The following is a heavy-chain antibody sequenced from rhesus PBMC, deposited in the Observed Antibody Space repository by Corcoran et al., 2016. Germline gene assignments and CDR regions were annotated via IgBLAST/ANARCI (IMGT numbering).Heavy chain of an antibody. V-gene: IGHV4-147*01. J-gene: IGHJ2*01. CDR1: GYSISSHY. CDR3: ARAPRGYYYDSGYFGYFDI. CDR2: FYGSTRPT. Sequence: QVQLQESGTGLVKPSETLSLTCAVSGYSISSHYWSRIRKPPGKGLEGIGYFYGSTRPTNYNPSPHSRVTISTATSKNQFSLKLSSVTAADTAVYYCARAPRGYYYDSGYFGYFDIWGPGTPITISS. D-gene: IGHD3-28*01.